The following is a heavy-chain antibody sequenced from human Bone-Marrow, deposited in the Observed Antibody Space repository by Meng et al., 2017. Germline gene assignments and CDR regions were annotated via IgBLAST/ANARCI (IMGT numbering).Heavy chain of an antibody. CDR2: ISGSGGSI. CDR3: AKGGYVSGSSYSPIDY. D-gene: IGHD3-10*01. CDR1: GFTFSTSA. V-gene: IGHV3-23*01. Sequence: GESLKISCAASGFTFSTSAMNWVRQAPGKGLEWVSVISGSGGSIYYADSVKGRFTISRDTSKNTLYLQMNSLRAEDTAVYYCAKGGYVSGSSYSPIDYWGQGTRVTVSS. J-gene: IGHJ4*02.